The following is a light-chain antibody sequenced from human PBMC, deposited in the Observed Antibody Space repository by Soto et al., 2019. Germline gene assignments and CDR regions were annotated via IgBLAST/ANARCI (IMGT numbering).Light chain of an antibody. Sequence: EIVMTQSPATLSVSPGERATLSCRASQSLNDNLAWYQQKPGQAPRLLIYRASTRATGVPGRFSASGSGTEFTLTISSLQFEVSAVYYCHQYSHWPPWTFGPGTKVEIK. V-gene: IGKV3-15*01. J-gene: IGKJ1*01. CDR2: RAS. CDR1: QSLNDN. CDR3: HQYSHWPPWT.